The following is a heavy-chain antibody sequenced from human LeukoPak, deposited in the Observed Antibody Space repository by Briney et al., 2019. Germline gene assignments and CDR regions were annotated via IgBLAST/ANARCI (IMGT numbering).Heavy chain of an antibody. J-gene: IGHJ4*02. D-gene: IGHD3-22*01. V-gene: IGHV4-34*01. CDR1: GGSLSGYY. CDR3: ARGPYYYDKFGY. CDR2: INHSGST. Sequence: PSETLSLTCAVYGGSLSGYYWSWIRQPPGKGLEWIGEINHSGSTNYNPSLKSRVTISVDTSKNQFSLKLSSVTAADTAVYYCARGPYYYDKFGYWGQGTLVTVSS.